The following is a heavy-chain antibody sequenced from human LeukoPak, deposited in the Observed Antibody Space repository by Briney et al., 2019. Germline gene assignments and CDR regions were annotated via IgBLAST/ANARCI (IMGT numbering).Heavy chain of an antibody. CDR1: GFTFSSYW. CDR3: AKDMGEDGSYFLDY. CDR2: MSGSGRST. D-gene: IGHD1-26*01. Sequence: PGGSLRLSCAASGFTFSSYWMSWVRQAPGKGLEWVSAMSGSGRSTYYADSVKGRFTISRDNSKNTVYLQMNSLRAEDTAEYYCAKDMGEDGSYFLDYWGQGTLVTVSS. V-gene: IGHV3-23*01. J-gene: IGHJ4*02.